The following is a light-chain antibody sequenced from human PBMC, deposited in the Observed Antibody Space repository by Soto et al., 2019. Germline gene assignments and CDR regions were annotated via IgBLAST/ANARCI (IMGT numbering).Light chain of an antibody. J-gene: IGKJ1*01. V-gene: IGKV3-20*01. CDR3: QQYGSSPRS. CDR2: GAS. CDR1: QSVSSTY. Sequence: EIVLTQSPGTLSLSPGERATLSCRASQSVSSTYLAWYQHKLGQAPRLLIYGASSKASGIPDRFSGSGSGTDFTLTISRLEPKDFAVYYCQQYGSSPRSFGQGTKVEVK.